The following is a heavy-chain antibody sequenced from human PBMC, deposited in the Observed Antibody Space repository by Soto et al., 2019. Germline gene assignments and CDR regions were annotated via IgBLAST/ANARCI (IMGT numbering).Heavy chain of an antibody. V-gene: IGHV4-31*03. CDR1: GCSISSGGYY. CDR3: ARAVVVVAEFYYGMDV. J-gene: IGHJ6*02. Sequence: PSETLSLTCTVSGCSISSGGYYWSWIRQHPGKGLEWIGYIYYSGSTYYNPSLKSRVTISVDTSKNQFSLKLSSVTAADTAVYYCARAVVVVAEFYYGMDVWGQGTTVTVSS. CDR2: IYYSGST. D-gene: IGHD2-15*01.